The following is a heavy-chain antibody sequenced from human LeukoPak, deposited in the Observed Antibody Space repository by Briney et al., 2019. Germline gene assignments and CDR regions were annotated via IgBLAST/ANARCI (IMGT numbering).Heavy chain of an antibody. CDR3: AKDLRGYSYGYGAFDI. Sequence: GGSLRLSCAASGFTFSSYGMHWVRQAPGKGLEWVAVIWYDGSNKYYADSVKGRFTISRDNSKNTLYLQMNSLRAEDTAVYYCAKDLRGYSYGYGAFDIWGQGTMVTVSS. D-gene: IGHD5-18*01. J-gene: IGHJ3*02. CDR1: GFTFSSYG. V-gene: IGHV3-33*06. CDR2: IWYDGSNK.